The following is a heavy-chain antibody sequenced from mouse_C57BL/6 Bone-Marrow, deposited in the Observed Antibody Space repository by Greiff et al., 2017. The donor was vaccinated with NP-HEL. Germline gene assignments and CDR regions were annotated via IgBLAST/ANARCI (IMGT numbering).Heavy chain of an antibody. Sequence: VQLQQPGAELVRPGTSVKLSCKASGYTFTSYWMHWVKQRPGQGLEWIGVIDPSDSYTNYNQKFKGKATLTVDTSSSTAYMQLSSLTSEDSAVYYSARSKGSTFDYWGQGTTLTVSS. CDR1: GYTFTSYW. D-gene: IGHD1-1*01. V-gene: IGHV1-59*01. CDR2: IDPSDSYT. CDR3: ARSKGSTFDY. J-gene: IGHJ2*01.